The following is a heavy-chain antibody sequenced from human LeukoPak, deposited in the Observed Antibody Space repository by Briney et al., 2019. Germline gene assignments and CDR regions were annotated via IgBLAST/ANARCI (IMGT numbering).Heavy chain of an antibody. CDR3: ARGYSGTYPNV. Sequence: GGSLRLSCTPSGFIFRTYWMTWVRQAPGKGLEWVANIKQDGSETYYVDSVRGRFTISRDNAKDSLYLQMNSLRAEDTAIYYCARGYSGTYPNVWGQGTMVTVSS. V-gene: IGHV3-7*04. CDR1: GFIFRTYW. D-gene: IGHD1-26*01. J-gene: IGHJ3*01. CDR2: IKQDGSET.